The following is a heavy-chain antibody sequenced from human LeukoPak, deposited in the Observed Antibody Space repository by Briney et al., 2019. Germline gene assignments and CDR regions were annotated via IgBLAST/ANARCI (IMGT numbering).Heavy chain of an antibody. CDR1: GGSFSGYY. Sequence: SETLSLTCAVYGGSFSGYYWSWIRQPPGKGLEWIGEINHSGSTNYNPSLKSRVTIAVDTSKNQFSLKLSPVTAADTAVYYCARGVYSGYEQWLAPAHWGQGTLVTVSS. D-gene: IGHD5-12*01. V-gene: IGHV4-34*01. J-gene: IGHJ4*02. CDR2: INHSGST. CDR3: ARGVYSGYEQWLAPAH.